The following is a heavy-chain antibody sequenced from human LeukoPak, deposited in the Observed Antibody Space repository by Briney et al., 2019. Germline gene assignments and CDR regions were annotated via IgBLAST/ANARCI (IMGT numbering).Heavy chain of an antibody. D-gene: IGHD3-22*01. Sequence: ASVKVSCKASGYTFNSSYMHWVRQAPGQGLEWMGIINPSDDSTRYAQKFQGRVTMTKDTSTNTVYMHLSSLSSDDTAVYYCARAYYESSAYRHAVYFDYWGQGTLVTVSS. CDR3: ARAYYESSAYRHAVYFDY. V-gene: IGHV1-46*02. CDR2: INPSDDST. J-gene: IGHJ4*02. CDR1: GYTFNSSY.